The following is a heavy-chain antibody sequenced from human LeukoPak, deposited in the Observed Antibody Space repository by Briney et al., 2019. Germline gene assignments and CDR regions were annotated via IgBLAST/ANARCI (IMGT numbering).Heavy chain of an antibody. CDR2: ISKTGDNI. V-gene: IGHV3-48*03. CDR3: ARDTKDY. D-gene: IGHD2-8*01. J-gene: IGHJ4*02. CDR1: GFTFSNYE. Sequence: GGSLTLSCGAFGFTFSNYEMNWVRQAPGKALEWMSYISKTGDNIDYAYSVKGRFTISRDNGKNSLFLQMHSLRANDTAVYYCARDTKDYWGQGTLVTVSS.